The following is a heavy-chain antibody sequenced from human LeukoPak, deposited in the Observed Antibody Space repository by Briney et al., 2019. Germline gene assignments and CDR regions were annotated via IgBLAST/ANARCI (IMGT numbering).Heavy chain of an antibody. J-gene: IGHJ4*02. Sequence: SETLPLTCTVSGGSISSYYWSWIRQPPGKGLEWIGYIYYSGSTNYNPSLKSRVTISVDTSKNQFSLKLSSVTAADTAVYYCARYRGYELGGFYFDYWGQGTLVTVSS. CDR2: IYYSGST. CDR3: ARYRGYELGGFYFDY. D-gene: IGHD5-12*01. CDR1: GGSISSYY. V-gene: IGHV4-59*08.